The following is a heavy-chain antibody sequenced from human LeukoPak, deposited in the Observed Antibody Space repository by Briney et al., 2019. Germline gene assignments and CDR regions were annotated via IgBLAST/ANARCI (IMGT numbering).Heavy chain of an antibody. J-gene: IGHJ4*02. CDR1: GFTFSSYA. D-gene: IGHD3-9*01. CDR2: ISGSGGST. CDR3: AKGGKYFDWLLGNYFDY. V-gene: IGHV3-23*01. Sequence: PGGSLRLSCAASGFTFSSYAMSWVRQAPGEGLEWVSAISGSGGSTYYADSVKGRFTISRDNSKNTLYLQMNSLRAEDTAVYYCAKGGKYFDWLLGNYFDYWGQGTLVTVTS.